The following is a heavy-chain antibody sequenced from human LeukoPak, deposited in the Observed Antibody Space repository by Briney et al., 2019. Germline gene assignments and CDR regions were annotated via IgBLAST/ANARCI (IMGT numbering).Heavy chain of an antibody. J-gene: IGHJ4*02. CDR3: ARHLTGWSFY. CDR1: GGSISSYY. D-gene: IGHD3-10*01. V-gene: IGHV4-59*08. Sequence: SETLSLTCTVSGGSISSYYWSWIRQPPGKGLEWIGYIYYSGCTNYNPSLKSRVTISGDTSKNQFSLKLSSVTAADTAVYYCARHLTGWSFYWGQGTLVTVSS. CDR2: IYYSGCT.